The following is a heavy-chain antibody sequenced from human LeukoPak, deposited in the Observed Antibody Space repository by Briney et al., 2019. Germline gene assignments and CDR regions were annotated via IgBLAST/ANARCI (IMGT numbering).Heavy chain of an antibody. J-gene: IGHJ4*02. CDR2: IDPSDSET. Sequence: GESLKISCKASGYSFTSYWIGWVRHMPGKGLEWMGIIDPSDSETRYTPSFQGQVTISVDESLTTAYLQWTSLKASDTAMYSCARQTAMGRSGDYWGQGTQVTVSS. V-gene: IGHV5-51*01. D-gene: IGHD5-18*01. CDR1: GYSFTSYW. CDR3: ARQTAMGRSGDY.